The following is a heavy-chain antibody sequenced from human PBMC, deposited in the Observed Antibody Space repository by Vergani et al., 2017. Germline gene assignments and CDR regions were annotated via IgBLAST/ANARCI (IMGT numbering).Heavy chain of an antibody. D-gene: IGHD5-24*01. CDR2: IIPIFGTA. V-gene: IGHV1-69*01. CDR1: GGTFSSYA. J-gene: IGHJ4*02. CDR3: ARGGPVRRLQLFYRFDY. Sequence: QVQLVQSGAEVKKPGSSVKVSCKASGGTFSSYAISWVRQAPGQGLEWMGGIIPIFGTANYAQKFQGRVTITADESTSTAYMELSSLRSEDTAVYYCARGGPVRRLQLFYRFDYWGQGTLVTVSS.